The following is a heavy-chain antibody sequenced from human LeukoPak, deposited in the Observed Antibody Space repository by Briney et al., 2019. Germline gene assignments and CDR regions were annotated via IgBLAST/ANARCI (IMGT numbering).Heavy chain of an antibody. CDR1: GGSISSSSYY. Sequence: SETLSLTCTVSGGSISSSSYYWGWIRQPPGKWLEWIGSIYYSGSTYYNPSLKSRVTISVDTSKNQFSLKLSSVTAADTAVYYCASHRFLEWLWFDYWGQGTLVTVSS. J-gene: IGHJ4*02. CDR3: ASHRFLEWLWFDY. CDR2: IYYSGST. D-gene: IGHD3-3*01. V-gene: IGHV4-39*01.